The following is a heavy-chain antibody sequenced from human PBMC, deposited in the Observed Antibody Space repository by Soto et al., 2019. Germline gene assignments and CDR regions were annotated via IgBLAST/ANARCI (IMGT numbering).Heavy chain of an antibody. CDR1: GFTFSSYA. CDR2: ISGSGGST. CDR3: AKEGESSYDYVWGSYVGFDP. Sequence: GGSLRLSCAASGFTFSSYAMSWVRQAPGKGLEWVSAISGSGGSTYYADSVKGRFTISRDNSKNTLYLQMNSLRAEDTAVYYCAKEGESSYDYVWGSYVGFDPWGQGTLVTVSS. V-gene: IGHV3-23*01. J-gene: IGHJ5*02. D-gene: IGHD3-16*01.